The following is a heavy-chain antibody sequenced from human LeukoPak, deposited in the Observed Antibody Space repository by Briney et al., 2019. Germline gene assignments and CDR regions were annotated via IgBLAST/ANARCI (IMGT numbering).Heavy chain of an antibody. Sequence: PGGSLRLSCAASGFTFNTYVMHWVRQATGRGLEWVAIISSDGSNKYHADSVKGRFTISRDNSKNMLFLQMNDLRAEDTAVYYCARDHLVTPGEELDYWGQGTLVTVSS. V-gene: IGHV3-30*04. CDR2: ISSDGSNK. CDR3: ARDHLVTPGEELDY. CDR1: GFTFNTYV. J-gene: IGHJ4*02. D-gene: IGHD4-23*01.